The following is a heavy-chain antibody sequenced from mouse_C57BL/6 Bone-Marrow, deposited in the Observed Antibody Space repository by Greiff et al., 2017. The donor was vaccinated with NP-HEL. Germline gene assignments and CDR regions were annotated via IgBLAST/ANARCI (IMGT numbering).Heavy chain of an antibody. D-gene: IGHD2-2*01. CDR3: ARRDLLWFWYFDV. CDR1: GFTFSDYG. CDR2: ISSGSSTI. V-gene: IGHV5-17*01. J-gene: IGHJ1*03. Sequence: EVQLQESGGGLVKPGGSLKLSCAASGFTFSDYGMHWVRQAPEKGLEWVAYISSGSSTIYYADTVKGRFTISRDNAKNTLFLQMTSLRSEDTAMYYCARRDLLWFWYFDVWGTGTTVTVSS.